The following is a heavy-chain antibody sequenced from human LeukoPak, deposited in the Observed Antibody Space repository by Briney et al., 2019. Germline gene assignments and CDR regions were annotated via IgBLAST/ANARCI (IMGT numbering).Heavy chain of an antibody. Sequence: GGSLRLSCAASGFTFDDYAMHWVRQAPGKGLEWVSGISWNSGSIGYADSVKGRFTISRDNAKNSLYLQMNSLRAEDTAVYYCAKTIVVVVAATNNDYWGQGTLVTVSS. CDR2: ISWNSGSI. V-gene: IGHV3-9*01. J-gene: IGHJ4*02. CDR1: GFTFDDYA. CDR3: AKTIVVVVAATNNDY. D-gene: IGHD2-15*01.